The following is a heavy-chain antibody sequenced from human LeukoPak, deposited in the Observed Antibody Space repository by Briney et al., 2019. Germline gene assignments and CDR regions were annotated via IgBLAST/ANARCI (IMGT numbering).Heavy chain of an antibody. Sequence: GGSLRLSCAASGFTFRSYALSWVRQAPGKGLEWVSSISGGGGSTYYADSVKGRFTISRDNSKNTLYLQTNSLRAEDTAVYYCANGLAYCGGDCYAGFDYWGQGTLVTVSS. CDR1: GFTFRSYA. D-gene: IGHD2-21*02. J-gene: IGHJ4*02. CDR2: ISGGGGST. V-gene: IGHV3-23*01. CDR3: ANGLAYCGGDCYAGFDY.